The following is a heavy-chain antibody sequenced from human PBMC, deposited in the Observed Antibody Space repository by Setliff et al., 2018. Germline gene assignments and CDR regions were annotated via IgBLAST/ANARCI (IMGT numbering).Heavy chain of an antibody. Sequence: GGSLRLSCAASGFIFSAYSMNWVRQAPGKGLEWVSYISSSSRTIKHADSVKGRFTISRDNAKNSLSLQMNSLRAEDTAVYYCARDQDRYYYGSGRRGYYGMDVWGQGTTVTVSS. CDR2: ISSSSRTI. CDR1: GFIFSAYS. D-gene: IGHD3-10*01. CDR3: ARDQDRYYYGSGRRGYYGMDV. V-gene: IGHV3-48*01. J-gene: IGHJ6*02.